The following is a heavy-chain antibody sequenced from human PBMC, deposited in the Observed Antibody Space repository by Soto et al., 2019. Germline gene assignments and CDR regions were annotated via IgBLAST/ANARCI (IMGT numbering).Heavy chain of an antibody. J-gene: IGHJ3*01. Sequence: ELQLWESGGGLVQPGGSLRLSCAASGFTFSDYALTWVRQAPGKGLEWVSAVSGNGGTTYYADSVQGRFTLSRENSKNTLYLQLNSLRAEDTAVYYGAKDRDDIGMVDAFGVWGQGTMVTVSS. D-gene: IGHD2-15*01. CDR1: GFTFSDYA. CDR2: VSGNGGTT. CDR3: AKDRDDIGMVDAFGV. V-gene: IGHV3-23*01.